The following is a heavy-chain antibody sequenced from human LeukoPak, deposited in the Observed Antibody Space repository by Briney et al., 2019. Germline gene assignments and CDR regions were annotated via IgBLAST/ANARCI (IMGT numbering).Heavy chain of an antibody. CDR3: ARVSYSSGWYFDY. Sequence: PGGSLRLSCAASGFTFSSYWMSWVRQAPVKGLEWVADIKQDGSEKYYVDSVKGRSTISRDNAKNSLYLQMNSLRAEDTAVYYCARVSYSSGWYFDYWGQGTLVTVSS. J-gene: IGHJ4*02. V-gene: IGHV3-7*01. D-gene: IGHD6-19*01. CDR2: IKQDGSEK. CDR1: GFTFSSYW.